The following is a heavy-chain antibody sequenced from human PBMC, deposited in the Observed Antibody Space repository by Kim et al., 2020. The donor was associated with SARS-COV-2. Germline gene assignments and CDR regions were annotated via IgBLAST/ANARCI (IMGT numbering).Heavy chain of an antibody. J-gene: IGHJ6*02. Sequence: GGSLRLSCAASGFTFSSYGMHWVRQAPGKGLEWVAVISYDGSNKYYADSVKGRFTISRDNSKNTLYLQMNSLRAEDTAVYYCAKEMDIVVVVAANVGMDGWGQGTTVTVSS. CDR3: AKEMDIVVVVAANVGMDG. CDR2: ISYDGSNK. CDR1: GFTFSSYG. D-gene: IGHD2-15*01. V-gene: IGHV3-30*18.